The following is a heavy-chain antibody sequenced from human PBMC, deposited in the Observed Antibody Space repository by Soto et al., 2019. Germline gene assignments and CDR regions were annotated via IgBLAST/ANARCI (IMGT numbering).Heavy chain of an antibody. CDR1: GFTCSSYA. V-gene: IGHV3-23*01. CDR2: ISGSGGST. J-gene: IGHJ6*02. CDR3: AKGNYYDSSGYEYGMDV. Sequence: SGGSMGFSCAAAGFTCSSYAMSWVRQAPGKGLEWVSAISGSGGSTYYADSVKGRFTISRDNSKNTLYLQMNSLRAEDTAVYYCAKGNYYDSSGYEYGMDVWGQGTTVTVSS. D-gene: IGHD3-22*01.